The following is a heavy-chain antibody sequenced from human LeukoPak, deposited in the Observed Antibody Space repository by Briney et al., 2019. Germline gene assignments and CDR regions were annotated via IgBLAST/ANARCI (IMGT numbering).Heavy chain of an antibody. CDR2: ISYDGSNE. CDR1: GFTFSSYG. Sequence: GGSLRLSCAASGFTFSSYGMHWVRLAPGKGLEWVAVISYDGSNEYYADSVKGRFTISRDNSKNTLYLQMNSLRAEDTAVYYCAKGGTYYYDTSSAYDWSDYFHYWGQGTLVTVSS. D-gene: IGHD3-22*01. CDR3: AKGGTYYYDTSSAYDWSDYFHY. J-gene: IGHJ4*02. V-gene: IGHV3-30*18.